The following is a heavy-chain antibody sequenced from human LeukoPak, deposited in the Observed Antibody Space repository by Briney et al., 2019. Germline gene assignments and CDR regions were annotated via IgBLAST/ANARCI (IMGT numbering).Heavy chain of an antibody. D-gene: IGHD6-13*01. Sequence: RGSLRLSCAASGFTFSSYSMNWVRQAPGKGLEWVSYISSSSSTIYYADSVKGRFTISRDNAKSSLYLQMNSLRAEDTAVYYCARAGAGSPGVFDYWGQGTLVTVSS. V-gene: IGHV3-48*04. CDR1: GFTFSSYS. J-gene: IGHJ4*02. CDR2: ISSSSSTI. CDR3: ARAGAGSPGVFDY.